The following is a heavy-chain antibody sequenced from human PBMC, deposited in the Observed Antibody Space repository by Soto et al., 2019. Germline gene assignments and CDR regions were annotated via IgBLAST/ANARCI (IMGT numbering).Heavy chain of an antibody. CDR3: AKDPNSTVRCDWCAP. CDR1: GFTFGSYA. V-gene: IGHV3-23*01. CDR2: ISGGGSGT. J-gene: IGHJ5*02. D-gene: IGHD2-2*01. Sequence: EMQLSESGGGLVQPGGSLRLSCAASGFTFGSYAMSWVRQAPGKGLEWVSAISGGGSGTYYADSVKGRFTISRDNSKNTLFLQMNSLRVYDTALYFCAKDPNSTVRCDWCAPWGQGPLVTVSS.